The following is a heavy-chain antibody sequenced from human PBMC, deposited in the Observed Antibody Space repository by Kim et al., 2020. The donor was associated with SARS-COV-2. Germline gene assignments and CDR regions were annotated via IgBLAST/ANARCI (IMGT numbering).Heavy chain of an antibody. V-gene: IGHV4-59*13. D-gene: IGHD6-13*01. Sequence: SETLSLTCTVSGGSISSYYWSWIRQPRGKGLEWIGYIYYSGSTNYNPSLKSRVTISVDTSKNQFSLKLSSVTAADTAVYYCARVMASAAGSDYWGQGTLVTVSS. CDR3: ARVMASAAGSDY. CDR2: IYYSGST. J-gene: IGHJ4*02. CDR1: GGSISSYY.